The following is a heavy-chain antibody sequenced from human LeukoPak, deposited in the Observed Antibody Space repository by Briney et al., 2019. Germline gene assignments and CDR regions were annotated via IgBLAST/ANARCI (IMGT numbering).Heavy chain of an antibody. CDR2: ISSSSSYI. J-gene: IGHJ6*02. V-gene: IGHV3-21*01. CDR3: AREGYSGSYTLPWRYYYGMDV. CDR1: GFTFSSYS. Sequence: GGSLRLSCAASGFTFSSYSMNWVRQAPGKGLEWVLSISSSSSYIYYADSVKGRFTISRDNAKNSLYLQMNSLRAEDTAVYYCAREGYSGSYTLPWRYYYGMDVWGQGTTVTVSS. D-gene: IGHD1-26*01.